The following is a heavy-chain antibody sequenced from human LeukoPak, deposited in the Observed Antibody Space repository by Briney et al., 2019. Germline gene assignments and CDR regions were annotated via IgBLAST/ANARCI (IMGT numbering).Heavy chain of an antibody. D-gene: IGHD3-9*01. CDR3: ARDSSYDILTGYGDYYYGMDV. Sequence: PGGSLRLSCAASGFTFSDYYMSWIRQAPGKGLEWVSYIGSSGSTIYYADSVKGRLTISRDNAKNSLYLQMNSLRAEDTAVYYCARDSSYDILTGYGDYYYGMDVWGQGTTVTVSS. J-gene: IGHJ6*02. V-gene: IGHV3-11*01. CDR2: IGSSGSTI. CDR1: GFTFSDYY.